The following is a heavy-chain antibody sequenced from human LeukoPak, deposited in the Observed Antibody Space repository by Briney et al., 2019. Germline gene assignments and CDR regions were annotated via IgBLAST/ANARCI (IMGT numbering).Heavy chain of an antibody. D-gene: IGHD4-17*01. CDR2: ISAYNGNT. CDR3: ATVLRLDYGDYDGYFDY. Sequence: GASVKVSCKASGYTFTSYGISWVRQAPGQGLEWMGWISAYNGNTNYAQKLQGRVTMTEDTSTDTAYMELSSLRSEDTAVYYCATVLRLDYGDYDGYFDYWGQGTLVTVSS. J-gene: IGHJ4*02. V-gene: IGHV1-18*01. CDR1: GYTFTSYG.